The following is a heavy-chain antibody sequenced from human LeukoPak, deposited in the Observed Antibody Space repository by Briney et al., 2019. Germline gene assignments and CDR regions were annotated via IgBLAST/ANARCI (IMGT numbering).Heavy chain of an antibody. D-gene: IGHD2-2*01. J-gene: IGHJ4*02. V-gene: IGHV4-59*01. CDR3: ASQYCSSTSCPRAFDY. Sequence: PSETLSLTCTVSGGSISSYYWSWIRQPPGKGLEWIGYIYYSGSTNYNPSLKSRVTISVDTSKNQFSLKLSSVTAADTAVYYCASQYCSSTSCPRAFDYWGRGTLVTVSS. CDR2: IYYSGST. CDR1: GGSISSYY.